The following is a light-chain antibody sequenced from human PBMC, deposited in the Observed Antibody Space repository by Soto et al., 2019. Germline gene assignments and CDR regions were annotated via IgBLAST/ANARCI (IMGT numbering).Light chain of an antibody. CDR1: QSISSW. J-gene: IGKJ4*01. V-gene: IGKV1-5*01. CDR2: DAS. Sequence: DIRMTQSPSTLSASVGDRVTITSRASQSISSWLAWYQQKPGKAPKLLIYDASSLESGVPSRFSGSGSGTEFTLTISSLQPDDFATYYCQQYNSYSRLTFGGGTKVDI. CDR3: QQYNSYSRLT.